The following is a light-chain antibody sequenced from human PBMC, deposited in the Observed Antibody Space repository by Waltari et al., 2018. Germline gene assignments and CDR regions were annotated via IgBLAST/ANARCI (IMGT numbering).Light chain of an antibody. V-gene: IGKV4-1*01. CDR3: HQYFKTPWT. CDR1: QSVLFSSNNKDF. CDR2: WAS. J-gene: IGKJ1*01. Sequence: DIVMTQSPQSLAVCWVERACINCNSSQSVLFSSNNKDFVAWHQQKPGRPPKLLIYWASTRYSGVPARFSASGSGTNFTLTISSLQAEDVAVYYCHQYFKTPWTFGRGTQVEIK.